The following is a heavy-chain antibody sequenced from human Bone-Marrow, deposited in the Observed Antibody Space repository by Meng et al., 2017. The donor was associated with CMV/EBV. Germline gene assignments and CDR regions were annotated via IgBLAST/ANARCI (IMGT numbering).Heavy chain of an antibody. D-gene: IGHD1-7*01. J-gene: IGHJ2*01. V-gene: IGHV3-7*03. CDR1: GFSFSSHW. CDR3: AKGPLIGNWNYYWYFDL. CDR2: IKEDGTLK. Sequence: GGSLRLSCAASGFSFSSHWLSWVRQVPGKGLEWVANIKEDGTLKYYVESVKGRFTISRDNAKSSLYLQMNSLRAEDTAVYYCAKGPLIGNWNYYWYFDLWGRGTLVTVSS.